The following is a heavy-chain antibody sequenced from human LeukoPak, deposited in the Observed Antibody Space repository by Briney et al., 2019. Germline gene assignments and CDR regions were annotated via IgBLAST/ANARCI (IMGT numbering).Heavy chain of an antibody. D-gene: IGHD4-11*01. Sequence: PSETLSLTCSVAGGSIRNHFWSWIRLSPEKGLEWIGNIYYTTNPNYNPSLASRVTISIDTSKDQLSLKLNPVTAADTAVYYCARDRNYFDAWGQGTRVTVSS. CDR1: GGSIRNHF. CDR3: ARDRNYFDA. CDR2: IYYTTNP. J-gene: IGHJ5*02. V-gene: IGHV4-59*11.